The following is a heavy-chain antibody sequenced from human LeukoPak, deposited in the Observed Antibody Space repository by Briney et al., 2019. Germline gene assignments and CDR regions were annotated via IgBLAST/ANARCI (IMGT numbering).Heavy chain of an antibody. D-gene: IGHD3-22*01. J-gene: IGHJ4*02. CDR2: ISGSSSSI. V-gene: IGHV3-48*04. CDR1: GFTFSSCS. CDR3: ARDYDRSGYYIDLDY. Sequence: SGGSLRLSCAASGFTFSSCSVNWVRQAPGKGLEWVSYISGSSSSIKYADSVKGRFTISRDNAKNSLYLQMNSLGAEDTAVYYCARDYDRSGYYIDLDYWGQGTLVTVSS.